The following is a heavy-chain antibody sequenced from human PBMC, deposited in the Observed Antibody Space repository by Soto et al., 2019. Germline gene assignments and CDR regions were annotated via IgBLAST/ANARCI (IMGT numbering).Heavy chain of an antibody. CDR1: GGSISSGGYY. CDR2: IYYSGST. J-gene: IGHJ4*02. V-gene: IGHV4-31*03. D-gene: IGHD1-26*01. Sequence: QVQLQESGPGLVKPSQTLSLTCTVSGGSISSGGYYWSWIRQHPGKGLEWIGYIYYSGSTYYNPSLKSRVTIXVXPXXNQCSLKLSSVTAADTAVYYCAREGGIVGATAADYWGQGTLVTVSS. CDR3: AREGGIVGATAADY.